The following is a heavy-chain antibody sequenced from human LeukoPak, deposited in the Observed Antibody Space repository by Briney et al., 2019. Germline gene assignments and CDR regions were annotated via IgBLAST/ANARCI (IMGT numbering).Heavy chain of an antibody. CDR3: AKDTGGARDGYNYNYFDY. CDR1: GFTFSSYG. J-gene: IGHJ4*02. CDR2: IWYDGSNK. Sequence: GGSLRLSCAASGFTFSSYGMHWVRQAPGKGLEWVAVIWYDGSNKYYADSVKGRFTISRDNSKNTLYLQMNSLRAEDTAIYYCAKDTGGARDGYNYNYFDYWGQGTLVTVSS. V-gene: IGHV3-33*06. D-gene: IGHD5-24*01.